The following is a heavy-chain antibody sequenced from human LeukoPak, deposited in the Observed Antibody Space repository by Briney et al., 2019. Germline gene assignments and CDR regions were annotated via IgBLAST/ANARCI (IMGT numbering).Heavy chain of an antibody. V-gene: IGHV1-18*01. CDR1: GYTFTSYG. CDR3: AKLRNYGHFLDY. Sequence: ASVKVSCKASGYTFTSYGISWVRQAPGQGLEWMGWISAYNGNTNYAQKLQGRVTMTEDTSTDTAYMELSSLRSEDTAVYYCAKLRNYGHFLDYWGQGTLVTVSS. CDR2: ISAYNGNT. D-gene: IGHD1-7*01. J-gene: IGHJ4*02.